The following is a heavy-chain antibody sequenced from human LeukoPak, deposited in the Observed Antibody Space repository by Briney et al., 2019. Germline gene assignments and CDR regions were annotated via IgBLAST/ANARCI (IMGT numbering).Heavy chain of an antibody. CDR1: GFTFSSYG. CDR2: IRYDGSKK. D-gene: IGHD3-22*01. Sequence: GGSLRLSCAASGFTFSSYGMHWVRQAPGKGLEWVAFIRYDGSKKYYTDSVKGRFTISRDNSKNTLYLQMSSLRAEDTAVYYCAKDTDDSSGYYLFDYWGQGTLVTVSS. V-gene: IGHV3-30*02. J-gene: IGHJ4*02. CDR3: AKDTDDSSGYYLFDY.